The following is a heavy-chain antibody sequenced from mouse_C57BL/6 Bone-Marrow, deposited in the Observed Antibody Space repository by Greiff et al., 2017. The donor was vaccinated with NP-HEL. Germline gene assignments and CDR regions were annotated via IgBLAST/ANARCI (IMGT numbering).Heavy chain of an antibody. CDR1: GYSFTGYY. Sequence: VQLQQSGPELVKPGASVKISCKASGYSFTGYYMNWVKQSPEKSLEWIGEINPSTGGTTYNQKFKAKATLTVYKSSSTAYMQLKSLTSEDSAVYYCAMTVSYDFDYWGQGTTLTVSS. J-gene: IGHJ2*01. CDR3: AMTVSYDFDY. CDR2: INPSTGGT. V-gene: IGHV1-42*01. D-gene: IGHD2-3*01.